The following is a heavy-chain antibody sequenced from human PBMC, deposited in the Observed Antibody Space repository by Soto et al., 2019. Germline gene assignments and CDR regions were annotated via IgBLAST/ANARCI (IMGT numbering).Heavy chain of an antibody. CDR2: ISGSGGRT. V-gene: IGHV3-23*01. D-gene: IGHD3-16*01. CDR1: GFKYSSYA. Sequence: GDSQKISCVASGFKYSSYAMSWVHQNPGKGLEWVSGISGSGGRTYYADSVKGRFTISRDNSNNTLSLQMHILRVEDTAVYFCAKGGYYSLFDIWGQGTMVTVSS. CDR3: AKGGYYSLFDI. J-gene: IGHJ3*02.